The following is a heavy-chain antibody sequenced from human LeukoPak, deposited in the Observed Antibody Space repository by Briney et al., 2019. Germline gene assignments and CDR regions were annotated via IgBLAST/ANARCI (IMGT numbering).Heavy chain of an antibody. Sequence: GGSLRLSCAASGFTFSSYGMHWVRQAPGKGLERVAVISYDGSNKYYADSVKGRFTISRDNSKNTLYLQMNSLRAEDTAVYYCAKGRRALYSIAAAGTFDYWGQGTLVTVSS. J-gene: IGHJ4*02. CDR1: GFTFSSYG. V-gene: IGHV3-30*18. CDR2: ISYDGSNK. CDR3: AKGRRALYSIAAAGTFDY. D-gene: IGHD6-13*01.